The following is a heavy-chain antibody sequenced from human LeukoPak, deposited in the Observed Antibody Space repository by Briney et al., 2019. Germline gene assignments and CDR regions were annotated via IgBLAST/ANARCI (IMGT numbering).Heavy chain of an antibody. Sequence: PGGSLRLSCAASGFTLSSYAMHWVGQAPGKGLEWVAVISYDGSNKYYADSVKGRFTISRDNSKNTLYLQMNSLRAEDTAVYYCARDGLTMVRGVLDYWGQGTLVTVSS. J-gene: IGHJ4*02. CDR1: GFTLSSYA. CDR2: ISYDGSNK. D-gene: IGHD3-10*01. CDR3: ARDGLTMVRGVLDY. V-gene: IGHV3-30-3*01.